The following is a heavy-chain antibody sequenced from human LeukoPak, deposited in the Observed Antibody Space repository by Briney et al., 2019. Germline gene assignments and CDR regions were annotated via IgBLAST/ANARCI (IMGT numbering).Heavy chain of an antibody. J-gene: IGHJ4*02. CDR3: VRTGNGGFYDS. CDR1: GFAFSSHW. CDR2: IKQDGSTR. V-gene: IGHV3-7*01. Sequence: GGSLRLSCAASGFAFSSHWMSWVRQAPGKRLEWVANIKQDGSTRNYVDFVRGRFTISRDNTKNSVYLQMDSLRVEDTAVYYCVRTGNGGFYDSWGQGILVTVSS. D-gene: IGHD7-27*01.